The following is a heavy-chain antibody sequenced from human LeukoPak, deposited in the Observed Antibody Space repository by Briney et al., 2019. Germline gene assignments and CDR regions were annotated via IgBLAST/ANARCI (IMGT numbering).Heavy chain of an antibody. Sequence: GGSLRPSCAASGFTFDDYGMSWVRQAPGKGLEWVAFIRYDGSNKYYADSVKGRFTISRDNSKNTLYLQMNSLRAEDTAVYYCARDPDPDYGDYLDYWGQGTLVTVSS. J-gene: IGHJ4*02. CDR2: IRYDGSNK. D-gene: IGHD4-17*01. CDR1: GFTFDDYG. V-gene: IGHV3-30*02. CDR3: ARDPDPDYGDYLDY.